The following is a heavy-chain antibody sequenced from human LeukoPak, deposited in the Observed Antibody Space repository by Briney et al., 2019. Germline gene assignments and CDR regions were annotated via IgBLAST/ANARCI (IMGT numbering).Heavy chain of an antibody. CDR1: GFTFSSYW. V-gene: IGHV3-7*01. Sequence: GGPLRLSCAASGFTFSSYWMSWVRQAPGKGLEWVANKKQDGSEKYYVDSVKGRFTISRDNAKNSLYLQMNSLRAEDTAVYYCASYNYYDSSGYYGRVYWGQGTLVTVSS. J-gene: IGHJ4*02. CDR2: KKQDGSEK. D-gene: IGHD3-22*01. CDR3: ASYNYYDSSGYYGRVY.